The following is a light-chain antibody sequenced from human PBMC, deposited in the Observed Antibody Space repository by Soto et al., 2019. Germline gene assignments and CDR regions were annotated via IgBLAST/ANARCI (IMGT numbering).Light chain of an antibody. CDR3: LQYNNYTLT. Sequence: DIQMTQSPSALSASVGDRVNITCRASQGIRNDLGWYQQKPGKAPQRLIYTASTLQSVVPSRFSGSGSVTEFNLAIRSLQPEDVATSYCLQYNNYTLTFGPGTKVYI. V-gene: IGKV1-17*01. CDR1: QGIRND. CDR2: TAS. J-gene: IGKJ3*01.